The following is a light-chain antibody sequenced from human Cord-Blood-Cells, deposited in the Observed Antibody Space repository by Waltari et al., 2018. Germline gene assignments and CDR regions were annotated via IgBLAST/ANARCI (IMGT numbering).Light chain of an antibody. V-gene: IGLV2-14*01. CDR2: EVS. J-gene: IGLJ2*01. Sequence: QSALTQPASVSRSPGQSIPIPCTGTSRDVGGYNYVSWYQQHPGKAPNLMIYEVSNRPSGVSNRFSGSKSGNTASLTISGLQAEDEADYYCSSYTSSSTYVVFGGGTKLTVL. CDR3: SSYTSSSTYVV. CDR1: SRDVGGYNY.